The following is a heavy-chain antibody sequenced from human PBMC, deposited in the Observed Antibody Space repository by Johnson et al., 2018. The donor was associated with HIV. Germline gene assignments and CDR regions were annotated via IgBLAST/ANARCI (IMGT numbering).Heavy chain of an antibody. CDR1: GFTFSNVW. D-gene: IGHD3-16*01. Sequence: VQLVESGGGLVKPGGSLRLSCEASGFTFSNVWMSWVRQAPGKGLEWVGHIKRESDGGTRDYAAPVKGRFTISRDDSKNTLDLQMNSLKIDDTAVYYCTRGVNSGGGSIWGQGTLVTVSS. CDR3: TRGVNSGGGSI. CDR2: IKRESDGGTR. V-gene: IGHV3-15*01. J-gene: IGHJ3*02.